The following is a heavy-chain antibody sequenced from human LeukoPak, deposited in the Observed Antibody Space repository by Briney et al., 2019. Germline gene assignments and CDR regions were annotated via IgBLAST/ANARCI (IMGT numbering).Heavy chain of an antibody. J-gene: IGHJ3*02. D-gene: IGHD1-1*01. V-gene: IGHV1-18*01. CDR1: VYTFTSYG. CDR2: ISAYNGNT. Sequence: ASVKVSCKASVYTFTSYGISWVRQAPGQGLEWMGWISAYNGNTNYAQNLQCRVSTTTDSSTSTGYMELRSLRSEHTAMYYRARTSHNGYEFNAFDISGQGTIVTVSS. CDR3: ARTSHNGYEFNAFDI.